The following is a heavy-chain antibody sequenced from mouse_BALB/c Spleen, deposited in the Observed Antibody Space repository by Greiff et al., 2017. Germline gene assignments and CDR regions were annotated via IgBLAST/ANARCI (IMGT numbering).Heavy chain of an antibody. CDR1: GFSLTSYG. D-gene: IGHD1-1*01. CDR2: IWAGGST. CDR3: AREDDYGSSQFAY. J-gene: IGHJ3*01. V-gene: IGHV2-9*02. Sequence: VKLVESGPGLVAPSQSLSITCTVSGFSLTSYGVHWVRQPPGKGLEWLGVIWAGGSTNYNSALMSRLSISKDNSKSQVFLKMNSLQTDDTAMYYWAREDDYGSSQFAYWGQGTLVTVSA.